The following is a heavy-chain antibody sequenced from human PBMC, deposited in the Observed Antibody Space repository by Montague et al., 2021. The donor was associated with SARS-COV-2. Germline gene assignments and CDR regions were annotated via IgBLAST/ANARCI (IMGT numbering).Heavy chain of an antibody. Sequence: SETLSLTCAVYGGSFSGYYWSWIRQPPGKGLEWIGEITHSRSTNYSPSLKSRVTISLDTSTNQFSLKLSSVTAADTAVYYCARGRYSSSWYGTKYYFDYWGQGTLVTVSS. CDR1: GGSFSGYY. D-gene: IGHD6-13*01. CDR3: ARGRYSSSWYGTKYYFDY. V-gene: IGHV4-34*01. J-gene: IGHJ4*02. CDR2: ITHSRST.